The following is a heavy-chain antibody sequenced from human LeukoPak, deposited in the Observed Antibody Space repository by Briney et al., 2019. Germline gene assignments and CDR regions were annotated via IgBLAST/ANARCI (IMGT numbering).Heavy chain of an antibody. CDR3: ARGGYRGDY. Sequence: GGSPRLSCAASGFTFSSYGMRWVRQAPGKGLEWVAFIRYDGSNKYYADSVKGRFTISRDNAKNSLYLQMNSLRAEDTAVYYCARGGYRGDYWGQGTLVTVSS. CDR1: GFTFSSYG. D-gene: IGHD2-15*01. V-gene: IGHV3-30*02. CDR2: IRYDGSNK. J-gene: IGHJ4*02.